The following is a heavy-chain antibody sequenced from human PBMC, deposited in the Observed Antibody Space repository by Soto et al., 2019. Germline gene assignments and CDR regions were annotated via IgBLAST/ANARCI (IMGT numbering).Heavy chain of an antibody. CDR2: IKSKTDGGTT. D-gene: IGHD3-3*01. Sequence: EVQLVESGGGLVKPGGSLRLSCAASGFTFSNAWMSWVRQAPGKGLEWVGRIKSKTDGGTTDYAAPVKGRFTISRDDSKNTLYLQMNSLKTEDTAVYYCTRDFYVLRFLEWPPPWGQGTLVTVSS. CDR1: GFTFSNAW. CDR3: TRDFYVLRFLEWPPP. J-gene: IGHJ5*02. V-gene: IGHV3-15*01.